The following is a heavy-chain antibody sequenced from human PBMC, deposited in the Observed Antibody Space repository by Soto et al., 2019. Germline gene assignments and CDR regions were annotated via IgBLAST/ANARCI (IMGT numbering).Heavy chain of an antibody. CDR2: IIPIFGTA. Sequence: GASVKVSCKASGGTFSSYAISWVRQAPGQGFEWMGGIIPIFGTANYAQKFQGRVTITADESTSTAYMELSSLRSEDTAVYYCARARYYDILTGPYYFDYWGQGTLVTVSS. J-gene: IGHJ4*02. D-gene: IGHD3-9*01. V-gene: IGHV1-69*13. CDR1: GGTFSSYA. CDR3: ARARYYDILTGPYYFDY.